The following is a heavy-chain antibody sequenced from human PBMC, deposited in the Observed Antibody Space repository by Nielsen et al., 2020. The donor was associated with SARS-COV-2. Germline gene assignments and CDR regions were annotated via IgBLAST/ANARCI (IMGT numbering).Heavy chain of an antibody. CDR3: ARDPWTVGATPSFDY. Sequence: GGSLRLSCAASGFTFSSYSMKWVRQAPGKGLEWVSSISSSSSYIYYADSVKGRFTISRDNAKNSLYLQMNSLRAEDTAVYYCARDPWTVGATPSFDYWGQGTLVTVSS. CDR2: ISSSSSYI. V-gene: IGHV3-21*01. CDR1: GFTFSSYS. D-gene: IGHD1-26*01. J-gene: IGHJ4*02.